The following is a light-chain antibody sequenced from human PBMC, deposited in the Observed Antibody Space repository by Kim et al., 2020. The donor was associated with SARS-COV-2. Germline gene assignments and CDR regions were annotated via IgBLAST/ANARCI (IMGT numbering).Light chain of an antibody. CDR3: QQYNPAA. J-gene: IGKJ1*01. CDR1: QSISNW. CDR2: DAS. V-gene: IGKV1-5*01. Sequence: LSASVGHRVTITCRTSQSISNWLAWYQQKPGSAPKLLIYDASSLESGVPSRFSGSGSGTEFTLTISSLQPDDFATYFCQQYNPAAFGQGTKVEIK.